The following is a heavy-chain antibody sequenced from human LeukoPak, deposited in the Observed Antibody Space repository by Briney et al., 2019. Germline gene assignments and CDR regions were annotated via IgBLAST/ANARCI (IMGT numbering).Heavy chain of an antibody. CDR2: IRSSGGST. J-gene: IGHJ4*02. Sequence: GGSLRLSCVASGFTFSTYAMRWVRQAPGKGLEWVSGIRSSGGSTYYSDSVKGRFTISRDNSKDTLYLQLNSLRAEDTAVYYCAKGRGTTVTSAANYWGQGTLVTVSS. V-gene: IGHV3-23*01. D-gene: IGHD4-17*01. CDR3: AKGRGTTVTSAANY. CDR1: GFTFSTYA.